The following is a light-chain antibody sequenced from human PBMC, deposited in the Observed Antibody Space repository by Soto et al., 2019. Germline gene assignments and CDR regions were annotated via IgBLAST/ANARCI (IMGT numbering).Light chain of an antibody. V-gene: IGLV2-14*01. CDR2: EVS. J-gene: IGLJ1*01. Sequence: QSVLTQPASVSGSPGQSITISCTGTSSDIGGYNYVSWYQQHPGKAPKLMIYEVSDRPSGVSDRFSGSKSDNTASLTISGLQAEDEADYYCSSYTSSSPVLFGTGTKVTVL. CDR1: SSDIGGYNY. CDR3: SSYTSSSPVL.